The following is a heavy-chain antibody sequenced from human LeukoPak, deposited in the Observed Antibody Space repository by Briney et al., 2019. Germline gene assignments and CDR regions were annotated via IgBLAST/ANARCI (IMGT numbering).Heavy chain of an antibody. V-gene: IGHV4-34*01. Sequence: SETLSLTCAVYGGSFSGYYWNWIRQPPGKGLEWIGEINHSGSTNYNPSLKSRVTISVDTSKNQFSLKLNSVTAADTAVYYCPTRPTPPYYYYYMDVWGKGTTVTVSS. CDR1: GGSFSGYY. J-gene: IGHJ6*03. CDR2: INHSGST. CDR3: PTRPTPPYYYYYMDV. D-gene: IGHD4-23*01.